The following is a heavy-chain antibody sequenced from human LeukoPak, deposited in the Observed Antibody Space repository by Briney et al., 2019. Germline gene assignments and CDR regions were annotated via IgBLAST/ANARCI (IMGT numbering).Heavy chain of an antibody. V-gene: IGHV2-70*17. D-gene: IGHD1-7*01. Sequence: RWSGPALVKPTPTLTLTCTVSGFSLSTSGMGVSWIRQTPGKALGYLVRIDADDDKFYSTSLKTRLTNSKYTSKTKVVLALTSVHPVDTATYYCARISNWNFCLDSGGRGTLVTVSS. CDR2: IDADDDK. CDR1: GFSLSTSGMG. CDR3: ARISNWNFCLDS. J-gene: IGHJ4*02.